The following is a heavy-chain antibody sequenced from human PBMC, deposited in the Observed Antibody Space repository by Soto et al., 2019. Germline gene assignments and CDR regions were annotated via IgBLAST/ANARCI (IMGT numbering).Heavy chain of an antibody. D-gene: IGHD2-2*01. CDR3: ARGGQYQQPYQFDF. CDR2: LTGNGGTT. V-gene: IGHV3-23*01. J-gene: IGHJ4*02. Sequence: VPLRVSCEASGFNFRNFGVSWVRQDPGKGLEWVSGLTGNGGTTYYADSVQGRFTISRDNSKNTLSLQMSSLRVDDTAVYYCARGGQYQQPYQFDFWGQGTLVTVSS. CDR1: GFNFRNFG.